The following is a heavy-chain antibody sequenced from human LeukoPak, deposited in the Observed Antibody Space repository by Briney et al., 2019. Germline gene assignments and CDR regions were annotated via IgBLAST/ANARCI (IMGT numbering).Heavy chain of an antibody. D-gene: IGHD3-9*01. Sequence: GRSLRLSCAASGFTFSSYGMHWVRQAPGKGLEWVAVIWYDESSKYYADSVKGRFTISRDNSKNTLYLQMNSLRAEDTAVYYCARSSDDILTGYYNGLLDYWGQGTLVTVSS. J-gene: IGHJ4*02. CDR2: IWYDESSK. V-gene: IGHV3-33*01. CDR3: ARSSDDILTGYYNGLLDY. CDR1: GFTFSSYG.